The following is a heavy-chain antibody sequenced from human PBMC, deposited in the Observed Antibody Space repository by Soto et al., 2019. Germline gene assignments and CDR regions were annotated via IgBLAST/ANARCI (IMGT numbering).Heavy chain of an antibody. V-gene: IGHV3-30*18. D-gene: IGHD2-8*02. J-gene: IGHJ3*02. CDR1: GFTFSSYG. CDR2: ISYDGSNK. CDR3: AKDPGRDTGGLVGAFDI. Sequence: GWSLRLSCAASGFTFSSYGMHWVRQAPGKGLEWAAVISYDGSNKYYADSVKGRFTISRDNSKNTLYLQMNSLRAEDTAVYYCAKDPGRDTGGLVGAFDIWGQGTMVTVSS.